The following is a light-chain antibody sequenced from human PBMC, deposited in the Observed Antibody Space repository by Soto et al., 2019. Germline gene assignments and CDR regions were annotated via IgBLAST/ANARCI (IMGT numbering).Light chain of an antibody. CDR3: QQRADWPIT. Sequence: EIVLTQSPAILSLSPGERATLSCRASQYITIYLAWYQQKPGQAPRPLIYDASNRATGIPARFSGSGSGTDFTLTISSLDPDDFAVYYCQQRADWPITFGQGTRLEIK. J-gene: IGKJ5*01. V-gene: IGKV3-11*01. CDR1: QYITIY. CDR2: DAS.